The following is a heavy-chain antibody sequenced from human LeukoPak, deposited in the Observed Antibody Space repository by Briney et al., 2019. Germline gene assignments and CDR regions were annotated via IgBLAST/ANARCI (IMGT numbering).Heavy chain of an antibody. Sequence: PGGSLRLSCAASGFTFSSYSMNWVRQAPGKGLEWVSSISSSSTYIYYADSVKGRFTISRDNAKNSLYLQMNSLRAEDTAVYYCANKKGNDFWTGYYAFDFWGRGTLVTVPS. CDR1: GFTFSSYS. CDR3: ANKKGNDFWTGYYAFDF. D-gene: IGHD3/OR15-3a*01. CDR2: ISSSSTYI. V-gene: IGHV3-21*01. J-gene: IGHJ4*02.